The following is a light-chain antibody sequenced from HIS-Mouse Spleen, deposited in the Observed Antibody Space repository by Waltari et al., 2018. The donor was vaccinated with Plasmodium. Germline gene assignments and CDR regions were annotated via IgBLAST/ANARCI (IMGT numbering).Light chain of an antibody. Sequence: QSALTPPASVSGSPGKSITISCTVTSSDVGSYNLLSWYQQHPGKAPKLMIYEGSKRPSGVSNRFSGSKSGNTASLTISGLQAEDEADYYCCSYAGSSTYYVFGTGTKVTVL. CDR2: EGS. J-gene: IGLJ1*01. V-gene: IGLV2-23*01. CDR1: SSDVGSYNL. CDR3: CSYAGSSTYYV.